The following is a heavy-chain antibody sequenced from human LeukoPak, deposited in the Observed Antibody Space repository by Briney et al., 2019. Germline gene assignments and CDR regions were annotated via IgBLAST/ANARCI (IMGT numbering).Heavy chain of an antibody. J-gene: IGHJ4*02. Sequence: SETLSLTCTVSGYSISSGYYWAWIRQSPGKGPAWIGNIYHNGRTYYNPSLRSRVTISLVTSKNQFSLRLNSMTAADTAVYYCARRAYSPVPFDYWGQGTLVTVSS. D-gene: IGHD5-18*01. CDR3: ARRAYSPVPFDY. CDR1: GYSISSGYY. CDR2: IYHNGRT. V-gene: IGHV4-38-2*02.